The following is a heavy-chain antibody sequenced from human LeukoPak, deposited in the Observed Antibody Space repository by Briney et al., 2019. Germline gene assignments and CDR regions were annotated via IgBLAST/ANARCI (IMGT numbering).Heavy chain of an antibody. V-gene: IGHV3-11*04. CDR2: ISPDSGSTI. J-gene: IGHJ4*02. D-gene: IGHD1-26*01. CDR3: AREPGALVGAASDY. Sequence: GGSLRLSCAASGFTFSDYYMGWVRQAPGKGLEWVSYISPDSGSTIYYADSVKGRFTISRDNAKNSLYLQMNSLRAEDTAVYYCAREPGALVGAASDYWGQGTLVTVSS. CDR1: GFTFSDYY.